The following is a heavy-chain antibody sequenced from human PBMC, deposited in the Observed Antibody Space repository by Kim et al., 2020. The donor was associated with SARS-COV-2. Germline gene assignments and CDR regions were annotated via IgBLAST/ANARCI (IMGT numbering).Heavy chain of an antibody. D-gene: IGHD3-22*01. CDR3: ARGNYYESVSLSDYYNGMDV. Sequence: GGSLRLSCAASGLNVDRSAMNWVRQAPGKGLEWVAVISYDGRNKDYADSVKGRFTISRDNSKSTLYLPMNSPRIEDTAEYYCARGNYYESVSLSDYYNGMDVWGQGTTVTVSS. CDR1: GLNVDRSA. V-gene: IGHV3-30-3*01. J-gene: IGHJ6*02. CDR2: ISYDGRNK.